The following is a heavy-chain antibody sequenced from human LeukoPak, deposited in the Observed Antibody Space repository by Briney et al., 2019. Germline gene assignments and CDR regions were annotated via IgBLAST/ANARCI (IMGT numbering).Heavy chain of an antibody. J-gene: IGHJ6*03. CDR2: ISSSSSTI. D-gene: IGHD4-23*01. CDR1: GLTISSYS. Sequence: GGSLRLSCAASGLTISSYSMNWVRQAPGKGLQWVSYISSSSSTIYYADSVKGRFTISRDNAKNSLYLQMNSLRAEDTAVYYCAREVTTVAYYYYYYMDVWGKGTTVTISS. CDR3: AREVTTVAYYYYYYMDV. V-gene: IGHV3-48*01.